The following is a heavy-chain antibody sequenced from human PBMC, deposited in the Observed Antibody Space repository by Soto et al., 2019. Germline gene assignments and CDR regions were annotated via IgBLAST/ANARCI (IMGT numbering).Heavy chain of an antibody. CDR1: GYTFTSYA. V-gene: IGHV1-3*01. CDR2: INAGNGNT. D-gene: IGHD2-8*02. CDR3: ARGDWWLFDY. J-gene: IGHJ4*02. Sequence: ASVKVSCKASGYTFTSYAIHWVRQAPGQRLEWKGWINAGNGNTKYSQKFQGRVTITRDTSASTAYMEMSSLKSEDTAVYYCARGDWWLFDYWGQGTLVTVSS.